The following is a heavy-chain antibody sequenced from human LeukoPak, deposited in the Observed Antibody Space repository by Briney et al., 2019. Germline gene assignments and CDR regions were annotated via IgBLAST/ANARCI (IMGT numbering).Heavy chain of an antibody. CDR3: ARDGGGTGRPFDF. J-gene: IGHJ4*02. CDR2: IYNTGST. Sequence: SETLSLTCTVSGGSISIYYWNWIRQPAGKGLEWIGRIYNTGSTNYNPSLKSRDTMSVDTSNNRLSLNLSPVTAADTAVYYCARDGGGTGRPFDFWGQGTLVTVSS. CDR1: GGSISIYY. V-gene: IGHV4-4*07. D-gene: IGHD1-26*01.